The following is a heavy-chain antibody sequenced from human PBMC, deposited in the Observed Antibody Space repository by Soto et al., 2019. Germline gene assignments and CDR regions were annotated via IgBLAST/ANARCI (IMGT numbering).Heavy chain of an antibody. CDR2: TYYRSKWDN. CDR3: AREEVQGWRDITGIPFDY. CDR1: GDSVSSNYVT. J-gene: IGHJ4*02. D-gene: IGHD1-20*01. V-gene: IGHV6-1*01. Sequence: SQTLSLTCAISGDSVSSNYVTWNWIRQSPSRGLEWLGRTYYRSKWDNDYRMSVKSRITINPDTSKNQFSLQLNSVSPEDTAVYYCAREEVQGWRDITGIPFDYWGQGTLVTVSS.